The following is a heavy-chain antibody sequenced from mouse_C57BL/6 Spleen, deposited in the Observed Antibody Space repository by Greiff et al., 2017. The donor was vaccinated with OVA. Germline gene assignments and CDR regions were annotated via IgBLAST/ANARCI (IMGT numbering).Heavy chain of an antibody. J-gene: IGHJ4*01. CDR1: GFTFSDAW. CDR2: IRNKANNHAT. D-gene: IGHD1-1*01. Sequence: EVKVVESGGGLVQPGGSMKLSCAASGFTFSDAWMDWVRQSPEKGLEWVAEIRNKANNHATYYAESVKGRFTISRDDNTSSVYLQMNSLRAEDTGIYYCTREVLRGTMDDWGQGPSVTVSS. CDR3: TREVLRGTMDD. V-gene: IGHV6-6*01.